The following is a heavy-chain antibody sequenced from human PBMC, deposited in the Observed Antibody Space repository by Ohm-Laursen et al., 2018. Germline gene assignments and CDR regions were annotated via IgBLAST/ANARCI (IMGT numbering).Heavy chain of an antibody. CDR2: INPNSGGT. CDR1: GYTFTGHY. J-gene: IGHJ3*02. V-gene: IGHV1-2*02. Sequence: SVKVSCKTSGYTFTGHYMHWVRQAPGQGLEWMGWINPNSGGTNYAQKFQGRVTMTRDTSISTAYMELSRLRSDDTAVYYCARDKGKAFDIWGQGTMVPVSS. CDR3: ARDKGKAFDI.